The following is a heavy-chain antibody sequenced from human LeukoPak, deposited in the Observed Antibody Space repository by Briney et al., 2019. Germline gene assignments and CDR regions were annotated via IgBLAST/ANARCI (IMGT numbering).Heavy chain of an antibody. J-gene: IGHJ4*02. Sequence: SETLSLTCAVYGGSFSGYYWSWIRQPPGKGLEWIGEINHSGSTNYNPSLKSRVTISVDTSKNQFSLKLSSVTAADTAVYYCASMEGYYGSGSYVDYWGQGTLVTVSS. CDR1: GGSFSGYY. V-gene: IGHV4-34*01. D-gene: IGHD3-10*01. CDR3: ASMEGYYGSGSYVDY. CDR2: INHSGST.